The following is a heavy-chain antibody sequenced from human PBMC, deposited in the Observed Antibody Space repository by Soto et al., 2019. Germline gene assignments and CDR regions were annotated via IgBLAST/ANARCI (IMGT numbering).Heavy chain of an antibody. CDR3: AKDGRGSGSHYNSFGY. CDR1: GFTVGNNY. J-gene: IGHJ4*02. Sequence: EVQLVESGGGWIHPGGSLKLSCAASGFTVGNNYMSCVRQAPGKGLEWVSLISSTGTTKYADSVKGRFTVSRDNAKNTLYLQMNSLRADDTAVYYCAKDGRGSGSHYNSFGYWGQGTLVTVSS. V-gene: IGHV3-53*01. D-gene: IGHD3-10*01. CDR2: ISSTGTT.